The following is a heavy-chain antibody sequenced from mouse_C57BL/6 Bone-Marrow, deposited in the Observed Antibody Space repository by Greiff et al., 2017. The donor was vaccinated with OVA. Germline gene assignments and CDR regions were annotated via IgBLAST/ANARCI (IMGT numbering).Heavy chain of an antibody. V-gene: IGHV7-3*01. D-gene: IGHD1-1*01. CDR1: GFTFTDYY. CDR3: ARYKGSRGYAMDY. Sequence: EVKLVESGGGLVQPGGSLSLSCAASGFTFTDYYMSWVRQPPGKALEWLGFIRNKANGYTTEYSASVKGRFTISRDNSQSILYLQMNALRAEDSATYDCARYKGSRGYAMDYWGQGTSVTVSS. CDR2: IRNKANGYTT. J-gene: IGHJ4*01.